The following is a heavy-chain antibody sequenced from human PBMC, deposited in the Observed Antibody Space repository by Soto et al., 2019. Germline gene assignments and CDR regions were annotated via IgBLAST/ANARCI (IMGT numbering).Heavy chain of an antibody. CDR1: GGTFSSYA. Sequence: QVQLVQSGAEVKTPGSSVKVSCKASGGTFSSYAISWVRQAPVQGLEWMGGLMPIFGRANYAQKFQGRVTITADESTSTAYMELSSLRSEDTAVYYCARGPGYSGDRPEEDNWFDPWGQGTLVTVSS. CDR3: ARGPGYSGDRPEEDNWFDP. D-gene: IGHD6-25*01. V-gene: IGHV1-69*01. J-gene: IGHJ5*02. CDR2: LMPIFGRA.